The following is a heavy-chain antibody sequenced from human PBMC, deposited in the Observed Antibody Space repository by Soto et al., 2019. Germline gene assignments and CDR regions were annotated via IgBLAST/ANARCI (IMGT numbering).Heavy chain of an antibody. D-gene: IGHD6-19*01. V-gene: IGHV3-21*01. J-gene: IGHJ2*01. CDR2: ISSSSSYI. CDR3: AREIAVAGTRWYFDL. CDR1: GFTFSSYS. Sequence: EVQLVESGGGLVKPGGSLRLSCAASGFTFSSYSMNWVRQAPGKGLEWVSSISSSSSYIYYADSVKGRFTISRDNAKNLLYLHMNSLRAEVTAVYYCAREIAVAGTRWYFDLWGRGTLVTVSS.